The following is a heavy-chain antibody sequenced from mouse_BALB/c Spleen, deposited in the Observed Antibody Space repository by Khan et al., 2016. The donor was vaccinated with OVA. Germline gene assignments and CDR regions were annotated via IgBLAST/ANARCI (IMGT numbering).Heavy chain of an antibody. Sequence: EVELVESGGGLVQPGGSRKLSCVASGFTFSNFGMHWVRQAPEKGLEWVAYISGDSSTIYYTDTVKGRFTISRDNPKNTLFPQLTSLGSDDMAMYYCARSFFYGYYFDQWGQGTTLTVSS. CDR1: GFTFSNFG. CDR2: ISGDSSTI. V-gene: IGHV5-17*02. D-gene: IGHD1-1*01. CDR3: ARSFFYGYYFDQ. J-gene: IGHJ2*01.